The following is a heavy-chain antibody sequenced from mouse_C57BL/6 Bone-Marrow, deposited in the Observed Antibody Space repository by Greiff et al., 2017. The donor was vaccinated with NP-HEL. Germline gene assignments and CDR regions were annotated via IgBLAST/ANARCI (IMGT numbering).Heavy chain of an antibody. D-gene: IGHD2-3*01. CDR2: IDPENGDT. Sequence: VQLQQSGAELVRPGASVKLSCTASGFNIKDDYMHWVKQRPEQGLEWIGWIDPENGDTEYASKFQGKATITADTSSNTAYLQLSSLTSEDTAVYYCTTSDDGYWAWFAYWGQGTLVTVSA. CDR3: TTSDDGYWAWFAY. J-gene: IGHJ3*01. CDR1: GFNIKDDY. V-gene: IGHV14-4*01.